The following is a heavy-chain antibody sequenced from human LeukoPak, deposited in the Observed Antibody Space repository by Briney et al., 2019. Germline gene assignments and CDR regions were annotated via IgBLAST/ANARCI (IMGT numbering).Heavy chain of an antibody. CDR3: ARVVVGGYSYGPLDY. J-gene: IGHJ4*02. CDR1: GGSISSGDYY. Sequence: SETLSLTCTVSGGSISSGDYYWSWIRQPPGKGLDWFGYIYYSGSTYYTPSLKSRVTISVDTSKIQLSLKLSSVTAADTDVYYCARVVVGGYSYGPLDYWGQGTLVTVSS. V-gene: IGHV4-30-4*01. CDR2: IYYSGST. D-gene: IGHD5-18*01.